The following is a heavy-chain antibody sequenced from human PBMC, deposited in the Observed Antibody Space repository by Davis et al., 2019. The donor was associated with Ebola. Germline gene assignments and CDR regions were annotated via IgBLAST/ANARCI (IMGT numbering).Heavy chain of an antibody. V-gene: IGHV3-23*01. D-gene: IGHD3-3*01. J-gene: IGHJ4*02. CDR1: GFTFSSYW. CDR2: VSGTDDTT. Sequence: GESLKISCAASGFTFSSYWMHWVRQAPGKGLEWVSAVSGTDDTTYYADSVKGRFTISRDNSKNTLYLQMNNLGVDDTAIYYCAKIFFGTRAIDYGDYWGQGTLVTVSS. CDR3: AKIFFGTRAIDYGDY.